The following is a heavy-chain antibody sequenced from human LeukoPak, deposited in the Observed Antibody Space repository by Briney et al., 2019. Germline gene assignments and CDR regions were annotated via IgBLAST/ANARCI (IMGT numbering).Heavy chain of an antibody. V-gene: IGHV1-18*01. CDR1: GYTFTSYG. J-gene: IGHJ5*02. Sequence: RASVKVSCKASGYTFTSYGISWVRQAPGQGLEWMGWISAYNGNTNYAQKFQGRVTMTRDTSTSTVYMELSSLRSEDTAVYYCARSGAPNIVVVVGHNWFDPWGQGTLVTVSS. D-gene: IGHD2-15*01. CDR3: ARSGAPNIVVVVGHNWFDP. CDR2: ISAYNGNT.